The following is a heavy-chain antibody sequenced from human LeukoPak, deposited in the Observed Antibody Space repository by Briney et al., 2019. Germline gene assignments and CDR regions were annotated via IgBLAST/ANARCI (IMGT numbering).Heavy chain of an antibody. D-gene: IGHD1-26*01. J-gene: IGHJ5*02. CDR3: TNSLGGELT. CDR1: GFTFSSYA. CDR2: IRSKVYHGTI. V-gene: IGHV3-49*04. Sequence: GGSLRLSCAASGFTFSSYAMSWVRQAPGKGLEWIGFIRSKVYHGTIEYAASVKGRFTISRDDSKSIAYLQMNSLKTEDTAVYYCTNSLGGELTWGQGTLVTVSS.